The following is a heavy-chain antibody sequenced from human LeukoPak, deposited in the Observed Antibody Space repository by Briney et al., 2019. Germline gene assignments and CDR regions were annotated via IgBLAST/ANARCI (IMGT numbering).Heavy chain of an antibody. J-gene: IGHJ4*02. CDR2: IYYSGST. CDR3: ARGLPLTTFDY. Sequence: SETLSLTCTVSGGSISSSSYYWSWIRQPPGKGLEWIGYIYYSGSTNYNPSLKSRVTISVDTSKNQFSLKLSSVTAADTAVYYCARGLPLTTFDYWGQGTLVTVSS. V-gene: IGHV4-61*01. CDR1: GGSISSSSYY. D-gene: IGHD1-14*01.